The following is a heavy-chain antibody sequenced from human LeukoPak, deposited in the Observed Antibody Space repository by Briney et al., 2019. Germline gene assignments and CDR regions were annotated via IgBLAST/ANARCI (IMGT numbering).Heavy chain of an antibody. D-gene: IGHD6-19*01. Sequence: GGSLRLSCETSGFTFNSYEMNWVRQAPGKGLEWISYINSGGSVIYYAESVKGRFTISRNNADNSLFLRMNSLRVEDTAIYYCIRHVEWVAPDSWGQGALVTVSS. CDR2: INSGGSVI. CDR3: IRHVEWVAPDS. CDR1: GFTFNSYE. V-gene: IGHV3-48*03. J-gene: IGHJ4*02.